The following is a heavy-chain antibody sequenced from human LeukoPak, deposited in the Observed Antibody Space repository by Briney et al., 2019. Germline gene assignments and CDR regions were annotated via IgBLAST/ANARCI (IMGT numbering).Heavy chain of an antibody. J-gene: IGHJ6*03. D-gene: IGHD4-11*01. V-gene: IGHV3-30-3*01. CDR2: ISYDGSNK. Sequence: GGSLRLSCAASGFTFSSYAMHWVRQAPGKGLEWVAVISYDGSNKYYADSVKGRFTISRDNSKNTLYLQMNSLRAEDTAVYYCARVGTTVTLNYYYYYMDVWGKGTTVTVSS. CDR1: GFTFSSYA. CDR3: ARVGTTVTLNYYYYYMDV.